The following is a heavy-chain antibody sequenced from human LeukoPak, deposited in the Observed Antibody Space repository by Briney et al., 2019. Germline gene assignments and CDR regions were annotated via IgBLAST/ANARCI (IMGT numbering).Heavy chain of an antibody. V-gene: IGHV4-38-2*02. CDR1: GFSISSDYY. CDR3: ARLGVIGRTFDY. CDR2: IYHDGST. J-gene: IGHJ4*02. D-gene: IGHD1-14*01. Sequence: SETLSLTCNVLGFSISSDYYWGWIRQPPGEGLGLTATIYHDGSTYYNPSLKGRVIISLDTSKNQFSLTLTYVTAADTAVYYCARLGVIGRTFDYWGQGTLVTVSS.